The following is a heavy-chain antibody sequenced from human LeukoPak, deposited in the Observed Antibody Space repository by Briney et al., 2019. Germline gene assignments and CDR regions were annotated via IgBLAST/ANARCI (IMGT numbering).Heavy chain of an antibody. Sequence: PGGSLRLSCAASGFTFSSYAMHWVRQAPGKGLEYVSAISSNGGSTYYANSVKGRFTISRDNSKNTLYLQMNSLRAEDTAVYYCAKDRVRYCSGGSCYSGFDPWGQGTLVTVSS. J-gene: IGHJ5*02. V-gene: IGHV3-64*01. CDR3: AKDRVRYCSGGSCYSGFDP. CDR1: GFTFSSYA. D-gene: IGHD2-15*01. CDR2: ISSNGGST.